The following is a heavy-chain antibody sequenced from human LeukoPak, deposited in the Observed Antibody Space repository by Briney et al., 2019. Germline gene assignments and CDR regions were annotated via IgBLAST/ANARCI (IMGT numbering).Heavy chain of an antibody. CDR2: VSSNGGRT. CDR1: GFTFSSYG. J-gene: IGHJ6*03. CDR3: ARVLRYCSGGNCYSGGLGYMDV. Sequence: PGGSLRLSCETSGFTFSSYGMHWVRQAPGKGLEYVAAVSSNGGRTYYANSVKGRFSISRDNSRNTLFLQMNSLRAEDTAVYYCARVLRYCSGGNCYSGGLGYMDVWGKGTTVTISS. V-gene: IGHV3-64*01. D-gene: IGHD2-15*01.